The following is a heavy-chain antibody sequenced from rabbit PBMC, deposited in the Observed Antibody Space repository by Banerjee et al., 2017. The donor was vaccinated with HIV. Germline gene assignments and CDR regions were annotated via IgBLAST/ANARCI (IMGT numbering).Heavy chain of an antibody. Sequence: QQQVEESGGGLVKPGGTLTLTCKASGIDFNSYYYMCWVRQAPGKGLELVACISTSSGSTWYATWAKGRFTISKTSWTTVTLQMTSLTAADTATYFCARDLTGVTGWNFGLWGQGTLVTVS. V-gene: IGHV1S43*01. CDR3: ARDLTGVTGWNFGL. J-gene: IGHJ6*01. CDR1: GIDFNSYYY. D-gene: IGHD7-1*01. CDR2: ISTSSGST.